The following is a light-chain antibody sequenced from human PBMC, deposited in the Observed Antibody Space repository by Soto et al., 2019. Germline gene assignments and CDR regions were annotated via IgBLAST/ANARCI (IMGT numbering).Light chain of an antibody. CDR1: QSVSSSY. V-gene: IGKV3-20*01. J-gene: IGKJ4*01. Sequence: EIVLTQSPGTLSLSPGERATLSCRASQSVSSSYLAWYQQRPGQAPRLLIDGASNRATGIPDRFSGSGSGTDFTLTISRLEPEDCAVYFCQQYGNSPLTFGGGTKVEIK. CDR3: QQYGNSPLT. CDR2: GAS.